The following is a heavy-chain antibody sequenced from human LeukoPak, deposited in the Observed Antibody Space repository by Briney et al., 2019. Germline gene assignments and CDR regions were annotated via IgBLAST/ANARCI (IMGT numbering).Heavy chain of an antibody. CDR2: IYYSGST. V-gene: IGHV4-59*08. CDR1: GGSISSYY. CDR3: ARLWEGYDSSGYYSNFDY. Sequence: PSETLSLTCTVSGGSISSYYWSWIRQPPGKGLEWIGYIYYSGSTNYNPSLKSRVTISVDTSKNQFSLKLSSVTAADTAVYYCARLWEGYDSSGYYSNFDYWGQGTLVTVSS. J-gene: IGHJ4*02. D-gene: IGHD3-22*01.